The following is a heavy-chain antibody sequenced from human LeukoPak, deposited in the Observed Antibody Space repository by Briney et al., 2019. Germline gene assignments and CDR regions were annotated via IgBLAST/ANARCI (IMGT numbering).Heavy chain of an antibody. CDR3: ARGGYYGSGSFPDY. CDR2: ISDYNGDT. Sequence: ASVKVSFKASGYSFASFGINWVRQAPGQGLQWMGWISDYNGDTNYAQNLQGTVTMTTDTSTSTAYMDLRSLRSDATAVYYCARGGYYGSGSFPDYWGQGTLVTVSS. J-gene: IGHJ4*02. D-gene: IGHD3-10*01. V-gene: IGHV1-18*01. CDR1: GYSFASFG.